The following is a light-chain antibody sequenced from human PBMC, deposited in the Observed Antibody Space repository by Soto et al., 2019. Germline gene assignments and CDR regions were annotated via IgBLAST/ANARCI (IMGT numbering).Light chain of an antibody. V-gene: IGKV3-11*01. CDR1: QSISSY. Sequence: EIVLTQSPATLSLSPGERATLSCRASQSISSYLAWYQQKPGQAPGLLIYDASKRATGIPARFSGSESGTDFTLTISSLEPEDFAVYYCQQRRSWPLTFGGGTKVEFK. J-gene: IGKJ4*01. CDR3: QQRRSWPLT. CDR2: DAS.